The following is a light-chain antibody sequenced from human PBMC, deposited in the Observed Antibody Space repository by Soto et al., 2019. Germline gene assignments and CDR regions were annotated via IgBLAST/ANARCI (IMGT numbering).Light chain of an antibody. CDR1: QSVGSSY. Sequence: EIVLTQSPGTLSLSPGESATLSCGASQSVGSSYLAWDQQKPGQAPRLLISCASSRATGIPDRFSGSGSGTDFTLTISGLEPEDFALYYCQQYGSSPLTFGGGTKVEIK. CDR3: QQYGSSPLT. CDR2: CAS. J-gene: IGKJ4*01. V-gene: IGKV3-20*01.